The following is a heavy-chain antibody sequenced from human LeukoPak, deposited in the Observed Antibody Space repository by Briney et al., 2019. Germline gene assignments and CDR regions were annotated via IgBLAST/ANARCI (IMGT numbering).Heavy chain of an antibody. D-gene: IGHD4-17*01. CDR1: GFISSNYW. CDR2: IKQDGSEK. CDR3: ARDRGATYGDWIDD. V-gene: IGHV3-7*05. J-gene: IGHJ4*02. Sequence: GGSLRLSCVASGFISSNYWVKWVRRAAGEGLEWVGNIKQDGSEKNYMGSVEGRFTISRDNAKNSLYLQVDSLSAEDTAVYYSARDRGATYGDWIDDWGQGTLVTASA.